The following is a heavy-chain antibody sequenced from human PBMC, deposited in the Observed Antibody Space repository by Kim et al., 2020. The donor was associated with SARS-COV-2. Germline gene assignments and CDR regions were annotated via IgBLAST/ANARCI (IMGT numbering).Heavy chain of an antibody. V-gene: IGHV7-4-1*02. D-gene: IGHD5-18*01. CDR3: AEDTAMANGDYYGMDV. CDR2: INTNTGNP. J-gene: IGHJ6*02. CDR1: GYTFTSYA. Sequence: ASVKVSCKASGYTFTSYAMNWVRQAPGQGLEWMGWINTNTGNPTYAQGFTGRFVFSLDTSVSTAYLQISSLKAEDTAVYYCAEDTAMANGDYYGMDVWGQGTTVTVSS.